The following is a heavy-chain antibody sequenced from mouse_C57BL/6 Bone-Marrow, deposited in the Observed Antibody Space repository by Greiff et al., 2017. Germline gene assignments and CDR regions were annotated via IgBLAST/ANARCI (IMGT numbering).Heavy chain of an antibody. CDR1: GYPFTSYT. V-gene: IGHV1-4*01. J-gene: IGHJ2*01. CDR3: AKGYYLDY. CDR2: INPSSGYT. Sequence: QVQLQQSGAELARPGASVKMSCKASGYPFTSYTMNWGKQRPGQGLEWVGYINPSSGYTKYNQTFKDKATLTADTSSSTAYMQLSSLTSEDSAFYYCAKGYYLDYWCQGTTLTVSS.